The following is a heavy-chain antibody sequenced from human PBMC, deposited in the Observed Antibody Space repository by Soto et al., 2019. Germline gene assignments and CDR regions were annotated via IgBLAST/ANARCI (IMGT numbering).Heavy chain of an antibody. CDR1: GFTFSDYY. CDR3: ARDAKVRGVNRYGMDV. D-gene: IGHD3-10*01. CDR2: IYYSGST. Sequence: LRLSCSASGFTFSDYYMSWIRTAPGKGLEWIGNIYYSGSTYYNPSLKSRVTISVDTSKNQFSLKLSSVTAADTAVYYCARDAKVRGVNRYGMDVWGQGTTVTVSS. V-gene: IGHV4-30-4*08. J-gene: IGHJ6*02.